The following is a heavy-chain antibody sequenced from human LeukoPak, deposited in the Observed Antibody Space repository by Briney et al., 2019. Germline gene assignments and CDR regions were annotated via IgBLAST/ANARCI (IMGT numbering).Heavy chain of an antibody. J-gene: IGHJ4*02. CDR2: MSISTSTFI. CDR3: ARGSIYSYGYDLWDY. Sequence: GGSLRLSCVASGFSFSKYSMNWVRQAPGKGLEWVSSMSISTSTFIYYADSVKGRFTISRDNSKNTLYLQMNSLRAEDTAVYYCARGSIYSYGYDLWDYWGQGTLVTVSS. V-gene: IGHV3-21*01. D-gene: IGHD5-18*01. CDR1: GFSFSKYS.